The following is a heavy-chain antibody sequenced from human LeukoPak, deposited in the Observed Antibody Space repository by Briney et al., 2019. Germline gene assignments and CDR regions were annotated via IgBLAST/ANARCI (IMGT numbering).Heavy chain of an antibody. D-gene: IGHD3-22*01. CDR2: IYYSGST. CDR1: GGSISSSSYY. J-gene: IGHJ5*02. CDR3: ARHSTDYYDSSGYYSSWFDP. V-gene: IGHV4-39*01. Sequence: PSETLSLTCTVSGGSISSSSYYWGRIRQPPGKGLEWIGSIYYSGSTYYNPSLKSRVTISVDTSKNQFSLKLSSVTAADTAVYYCARHSTDYYDSSGYYSSWFDPWGQGTLVTVSS.